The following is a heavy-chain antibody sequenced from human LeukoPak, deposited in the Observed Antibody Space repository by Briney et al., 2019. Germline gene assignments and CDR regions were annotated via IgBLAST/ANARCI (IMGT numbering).Heavy chain of an antibody. Sequence: SQTLSLTCAISGDSVSRSSHAWNWIRQSPSRGLEWLGRTYYRSKWYNDYAISVKGRITINPDTSKDQFSLQLNSVTPEDTAVYYCASFSSTWQAFDYWGQGTLVTVSS. CDR2: TYYRSKWYN. CDR3: ASFSSTWQAFDY. J-gene: IGHJ4*02. D-gene: IGHD6-13*01. V-gene: IGHV6-1*01. CDR1: GDSVSRSSHA.